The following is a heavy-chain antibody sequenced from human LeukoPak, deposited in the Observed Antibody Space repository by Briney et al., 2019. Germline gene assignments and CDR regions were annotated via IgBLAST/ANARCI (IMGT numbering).Heavy chain of an antibody. J-gene: IGHJ3*02. V-gene: IGHV3-23*01. Sequence: QPGGSLRLSCAASGFTFSSYAMSWVRQAPGKGLEWVSAISGSGGSTYYADSVKGRFTISRDNSKNTLYLQMNSLRAEDTAVYYCAKDFLVVPAAGDAFDIWGQGTMVTVSS. CDR1: GFTFSSYA. CDR2: ISGSGGST. CDR3: AKDFLVVPAAGDAFDI. D-gene: IGHD2-2*01.